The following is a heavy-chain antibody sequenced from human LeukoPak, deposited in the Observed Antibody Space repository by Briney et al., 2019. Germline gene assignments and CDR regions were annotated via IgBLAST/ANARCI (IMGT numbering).Heavy chain of an antibody. V-gene: IGHV3-48*01. J-gene: IGHJ3*02. CDR2: ISSSSSTI. Sequence: PGGSLRLSCAASGFAFSLYSMNWARQAPGKGLEWISYISSSSSTIYYADSVKGRFTISRDNSKNTLYLQMNSLRAEDTAVYYCARDYYDSSGYYPGYAFDIWGQGTMVTVSS. D-gene: IGHD3-22*01. CDR1: GFAFSLYS. CDR3: ARDYYDSSGYYPGYAFDI.